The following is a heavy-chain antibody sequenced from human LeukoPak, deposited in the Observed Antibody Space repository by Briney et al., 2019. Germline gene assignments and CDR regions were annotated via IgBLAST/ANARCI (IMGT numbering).Heavy chain of an antibody. CDR3: ARWLRGFGELLPDYYYYSMDV. V-gene: IGHV3-11*01. Sequence: GGSLRLSCAASGFTFSDYYMSWIRQAPGKGLEWVSYISSSGSTIYYADSVKGRFTISRDNAKNSLYLQMNSLRAEDTAVYYCARWLRGFGELLPDYYYYSMDVWGQGTTVTVSS. CDR2: ISSSGSTI. J-gene: IGHJ6*02. D-gene: IGHD3-10*01. CDR1: GFTFSDYY.